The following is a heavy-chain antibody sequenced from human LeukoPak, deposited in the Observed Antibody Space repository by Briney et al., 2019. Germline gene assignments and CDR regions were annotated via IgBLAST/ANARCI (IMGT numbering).Heavy chain of an antibody. D-gene: IGHD3-22*01. CDR1: GGSISSYY. Sequence: SETLSLTCTVSGGSISSYYWSCIRQPPGKGLEWIGYIYYSGSTNYNPSLKSRVTISVDTSKNQFSLKLSSVTAADTAVYYCARATYYYDSSGYYSRGFLAFDIWGQGTMVTVSS. CDR3: ARATYYYDSSGYYSRGFLAFDI. V-gene: IGHV4-59*01. J-gene: IGHJ3*02. CDR2: IYYSGST.